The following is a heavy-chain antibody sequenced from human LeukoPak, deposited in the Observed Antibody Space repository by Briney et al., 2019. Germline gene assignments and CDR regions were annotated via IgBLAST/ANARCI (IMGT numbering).Heavy chain of an antibody. CDR3: ARKPAYSSSHFDY. CDR1: GFTFSSYS. V-gene: IGHV3-21*01. CDR2: ISSSSSYI. J-gene: IGHJ4*02. Sequence: GGSLRLSCAASGFTFSSYSMNWVRQAPGKGLEWVSSISSSSSYIYYADSVKGRFTISRDNAKNSLYLQMNSLRAEDTAVYYCARKPAYSSSHFDYWGQGTLVTVSS. D-gene: IGHD6-6*01.